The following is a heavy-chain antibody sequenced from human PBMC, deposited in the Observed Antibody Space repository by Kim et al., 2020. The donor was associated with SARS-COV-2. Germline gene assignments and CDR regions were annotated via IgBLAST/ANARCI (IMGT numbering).Heavy chain of an antibody. J-gene: IGHJ4*02. D-gene: IGHD1-26*01. Sequence: ADSVMARFTISRDNAKKSVYLHMNCLRADDTAMYYCARVILGATDYYDYWGQGTLVTVSS. CDR3: ARVILGATDYYDY. V-gene: IGHV3-11*06.